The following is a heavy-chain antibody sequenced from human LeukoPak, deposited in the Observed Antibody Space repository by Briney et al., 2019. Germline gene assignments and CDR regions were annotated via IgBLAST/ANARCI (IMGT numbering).Heavy chain of an antibody. V-gene: IGHV1-69*05. CDR1: GGTFSSYA. J-gene: IGHJ3*02. Sequence: ASVKVSCKTSGGTFSSYAISWVRQAPGQGLEWMGGIIPIFGTTNYAQKFQGRVTITTDESTSTAYMELSSLRSEDTAVYYCARNEGNFGVVINPPGYAFDIWGQGTMVTVSS. CDR2: IIPIFGTT. D-gene: IGHD3-3*01. CDR3: ARNEGNFGVVINPPGYAFDI.